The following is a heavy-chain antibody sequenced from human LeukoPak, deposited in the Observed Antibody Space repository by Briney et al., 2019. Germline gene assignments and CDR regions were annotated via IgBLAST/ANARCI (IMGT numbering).Heavy chain of an antibody. D-gene: IGHD3-22*01. Sequence: SETLSLTCTVSGGSISSHYWSWIRQPPGKGLEWIGYIYYSGSTNYNPSLKSRVTISVDTSKNQFSLKLSSVPAADTAVYYCARASYYDSSGYTFDYWGQGTLVTVSS. CDR2: IYYSGST. CDR1: GGSISSHY. CDR3: ARASYYDSSGYTFDY. V-gene: IGHV4-59*11. J-gene: IGHJ4*02.